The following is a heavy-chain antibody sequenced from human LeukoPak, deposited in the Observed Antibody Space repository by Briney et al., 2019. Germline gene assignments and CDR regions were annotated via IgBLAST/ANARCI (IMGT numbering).Heavy chain of an antibody. CDR2: IYTSGST. CDR1: GGSISSYH. V-gene: IGHV4-4*07. D-gene: IGHD2-2*01. CDR3: ARRGRYCSSTSCYAGRGYYYYMDV. J-gene: IGHJ6*03. Sequence: SETLSLTCTVSGGSISSYHWSWIRQPAGKGLEWIGRIYTSGSTNYNPSLKSRVTMSVDTSKNQFSLKLSSVTAADTAVYYCARRGRYCSSTSCYAGRGYYYYMDVWGKGTTVTVSS.